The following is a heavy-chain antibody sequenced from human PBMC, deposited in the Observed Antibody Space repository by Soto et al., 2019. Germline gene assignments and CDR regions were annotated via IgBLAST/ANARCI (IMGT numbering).Heavy chain of an antibody. Sequence: QVQLVQSGAEVKKPGSSVKVSCKASGGTFSSYAISWVRQAPGQGLEWMGGIIPIFGTANYAQKFRGRVTITADESTSTAYMELSSLRSEDTAVYYCARAIIGGVVPYYYGMDVWGQGTTVTVSS. CDR1: GGTFSSYA. D-gene: IGHD3-3*01. V-gene: IGHV1-69*01. CDR3: ARAIIGGVVPYYYGMDV. CDR2: IIPIFGTA. J-gene: IGHJ6*02.